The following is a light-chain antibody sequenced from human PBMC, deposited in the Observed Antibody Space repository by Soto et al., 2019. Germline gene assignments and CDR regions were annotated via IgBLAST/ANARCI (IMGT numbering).Light chain of an antibody. Sequence: QCALSQLGSECRSPGWPNHITKTRTSSDVGGYNYVSWYEQHPGKAPKLMIYDVSNRPSGVSNRFSGSKSGNTASLTISGLQAEDEADYYCSSYTSSSTLYVFGTGTKVTVL. CDR3: SSYTSSSTLYV. CDR2: DVS. V-gene: IGLV2-14*01. CDR1: SSDVGGYNY. J-gene: IGLJ1*01.